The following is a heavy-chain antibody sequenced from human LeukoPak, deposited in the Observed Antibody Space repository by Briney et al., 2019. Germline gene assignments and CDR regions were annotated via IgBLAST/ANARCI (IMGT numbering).Heavy chain of an antibody. Sequence: ASVKVSCKASGGTFISYAISWVRQAPGQGLEWMGGIIPIFGTANYAQKFQGRVTITTDESTSTAYMELSSLRSEDTAVYYCARLGGYCSSTSCTNFDYWGQGTLVAVSS. CDR2: IIPIFGTA. V-gene: IGHV1-69*05. D-gene: IGHD2-2*01. CDR1: GGTFISYA. CDR3: ARLGGYCSSTSCTNFDY. J-gene: IGHJ4*02.